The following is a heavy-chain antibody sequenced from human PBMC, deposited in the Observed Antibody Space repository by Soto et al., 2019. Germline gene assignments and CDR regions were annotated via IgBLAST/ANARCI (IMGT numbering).Heavy chain of an antibody. V-gene: IGHV4-34*01. Sequence: QVQLQQWGAGLLKPSETLSLTCAVYGGSFSGYYWSWIRQPPGKGLEWIGEINHSGSTNYNPSLKSRVTKSVDTSKNQFSLKLSSVTAADTDVYYCARGQARTRLAYWGQGTLVTVSS. J-gene: IGHJ4*02. CDR3: ARGQARTRLAY. CDR1: GGSFSGYY. CDR2: INHSGST.